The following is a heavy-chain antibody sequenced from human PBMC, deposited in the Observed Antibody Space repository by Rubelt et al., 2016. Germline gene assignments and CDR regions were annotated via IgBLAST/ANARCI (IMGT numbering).Heavy chain of an antibody. Sequence: QPGGSLRLSCAASGFTFSNYAMSWVRQAPGKGLEWVANMKQDGSEKYYVDSVKARFTISRDNAKNSVYLQMNSLRAEDTAVYYCAVYSGNWYALVGWGQGTLVTVSS. V-gene: IGHV3-7*01. D-gene: IGHD5-12*01. CDR2: MKQDGSEK. CDR1: GFTFSNYA. J-gene: IGHJ4*02. CDR3: AVYSGNWYALVG.